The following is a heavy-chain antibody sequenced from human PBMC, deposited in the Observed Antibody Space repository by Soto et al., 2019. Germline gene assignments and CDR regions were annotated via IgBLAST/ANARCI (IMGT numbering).Heavy chain of an antibody. Sequence: SETRSLTYTVSGGSISSSTYYGCWIRQPPGKGLEWIGSIYYSGSTYYNPSLKSRVTISVDTSKNQFSLKLSSVTAADTAVYYCARGPLYDFLIVYYPPNYYYYFMDVWGKGTTVTGS. CDR1: GGSISSSTYY. CDR2: IYYSGST. D-gene: IGHD3-3*01. J-gene: IGHJ6*03. CDR3: ARGPLYDFLIVYYPPNYYYYFMDV. V-gene: IGHV4-39*01.